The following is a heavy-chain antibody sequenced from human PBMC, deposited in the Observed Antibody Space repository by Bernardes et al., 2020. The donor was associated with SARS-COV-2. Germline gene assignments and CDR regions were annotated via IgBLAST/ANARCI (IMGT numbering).Heavy chain of an antibody. Sequence: GGSLRLSCAASGFTFSSYWMHWVRQAPGKGLVWVSRINSDGSDTRYADSVRGRFTISRDNAKNTLYLQMNSLRAEDTAVYYCARGPPRYCSTTNCYASRGFDYWGQGTLVTVSS. CDR3: ARGPPRYCSTTNCYASRGFDY. D-gene: IGHD2-2*01. J-gene: IGHJ4*02. V-gene: IGHV3-74*01. CDR1: GFTFSSYW. CDR2: INSDGSDT.